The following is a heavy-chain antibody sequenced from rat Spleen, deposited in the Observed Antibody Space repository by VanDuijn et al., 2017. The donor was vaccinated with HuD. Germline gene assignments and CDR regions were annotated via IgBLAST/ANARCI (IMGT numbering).Heavy chain of an antibody. J-gene: IGHJ3*01. D-gene: IGHD4-3*01. Sequence: EVQLQESGPGLVKPSQSLSLTCSVTGYSITSSYRWNWIRKFPGNKLEWMGYINSAGRTNYNPSLKSRISITRDTSTNQFFLQVNSVTTEDTATYFCTRLGGLRNWFAYWGQGTLVTVSS. CDR3: TRLGGLRNWFAY. V-gene: IGHV3-3*01. CDR2: INSAGRT. CDR1: GYSITSSYR.